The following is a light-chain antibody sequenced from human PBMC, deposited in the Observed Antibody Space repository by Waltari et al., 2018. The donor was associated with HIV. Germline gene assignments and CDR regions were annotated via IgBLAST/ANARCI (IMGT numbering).Light chain of an antibody. CDR1: ISNLGKNT. CDR2: NNT. J-gene: IGLJ3*02. V-gene: IGLV1-44*01. Sequence: QPMLTPPPSASGIPGQRVTIPCSGTISNLGKNTLNWYQQFPGTAPKLLIYNNTQRPSGVPDRFSGSKSGSAASLAIRGLQSEDEADYYCASWDDRLSGQGVFGGGTRLTVL. CDR3: ASWDDRLSGQGV.